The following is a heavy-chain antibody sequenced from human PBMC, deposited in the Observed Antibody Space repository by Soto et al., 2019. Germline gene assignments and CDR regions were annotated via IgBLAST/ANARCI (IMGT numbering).Heavy chain of an antibody. CDR1: GATVSRGDYF. CDR3: VRAPRGRYYDSRGGPDAFDI. D-gene: IGHD3-22*01. J-gene: IGHJ3*02. CDR2: IYSSGTT. V-gene: IGHV4-61*03. Sequence: ETLSLTCTVSGATVSRGDYFWTWIRQPPGKGLEWIGYIYSSGTTNYNPALKSRVTISLDTSRSYFSLKLSSVTAADTAVYYCVRAPRGRYYDSRGGPDAFDIWGQGTMVTVSS.